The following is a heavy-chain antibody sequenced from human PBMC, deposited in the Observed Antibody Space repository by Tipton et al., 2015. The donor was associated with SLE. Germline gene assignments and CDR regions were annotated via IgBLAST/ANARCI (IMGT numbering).Heavy chain of an antibody. J-gene: IGHJ6*02. Sequence: QVQLVQSGGGVVQPGRSLRLSCAASGFTFSTYPLHWVRQSPGKGLEWVAGISYDGSNKFYTESVMGRFAISRDNSKNTLYLQMDSLTPEDTALYYCTSLSTRENYYVSDVWGQGTTVAVSS. CDR1: GFTFSTYP. D-gene: IGHD1-26*01. CDR2: ISYDGSNK. V-gene: IGHV3-30*09. CDR3: TSLSTRENYYVSDV.